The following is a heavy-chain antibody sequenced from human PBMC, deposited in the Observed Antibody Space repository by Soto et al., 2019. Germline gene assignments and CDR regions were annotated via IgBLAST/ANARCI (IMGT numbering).Heavy chain of an antibody. J-gene: IGHJ5*02. CDR3: AREADYYDSSGYTNWFDP. CDR2: IIPIFGTA. Sequence: QVQLVQSGAEVKKPGSSVKVSCKASGGTFSSYAISWVRQAPGQGLEWMGGIIPIFGTANYAQKFQGRVTITADESTSTAYIELSSLRSEDTAVYYCAREADYYDSSGYTNWFDPWGQGTLVTVSS. D-gene: IGHD3-22*01. CDR1: GGTFSSYA. V-gene: IGHV1-69*01.